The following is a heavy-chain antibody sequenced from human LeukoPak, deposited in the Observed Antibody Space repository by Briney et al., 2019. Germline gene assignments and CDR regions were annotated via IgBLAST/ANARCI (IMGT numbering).Heavy chain of an antibody. CDR2: IWYDGSNK. J-gene: IGHJ6*04. Sequence: GRSLRLSCAASGFTFSSDGTHWVRQAPGKGLEWVAVIWYDGSNKYYADSVKGRFTISRDNSKNTLYLQMNSLRAEDTAVYYCASAPGYSSSWTDSYYYYGMDVWGKGTTVTVSS. CDR3: ASAPGYSSSWTDSYYYYGMDV. V-gene: IGHV3-33*01. CDR1: GFTFSSDG. D-gene: IGHD6-13*01.